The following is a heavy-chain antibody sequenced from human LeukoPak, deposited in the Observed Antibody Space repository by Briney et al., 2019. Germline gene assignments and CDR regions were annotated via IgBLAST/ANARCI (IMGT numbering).Heavy chain of an antibody. CDR1: GFTLSSFE. V-gene: IGHV3-48*03. D-gene: IGHD2/OR15-2a*01. Sequence: GGSLRLSCAASGFTLSSFEMNWVRQAPGKGLEWVSYISSSGRTIYYADSVKGRFTISRDNAKNSLYLQVNSLRAEDTAVYYCARSPTFRGWFDPWGQGTLVTVSS. J-gene: IGHJ5*02. CDR2: ISSSGRTI. CDR3: ARSPTFRGWFDP.